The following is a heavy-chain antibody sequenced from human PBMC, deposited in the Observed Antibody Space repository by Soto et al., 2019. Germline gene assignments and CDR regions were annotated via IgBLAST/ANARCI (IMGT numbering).Heavy chain of an antibody. CDR1: GFTFSSYS. Sequence: EVQLVESGGGLVKPGGSLRLSFAASGFTFSSYSMNWVRQAPGKGLEWVSSISSSSSYIYYADSVKGRFTISRDNAKNSLYVQMNSLRAEDTAVYYCARVGSATTSVWGQSTLVTVSS. CDR3: ARVGSATTSV. CDR2: ISSSSSYI. D-gene: IGHD1-1*01. V-gene: IGHV3-21*01. J-gene: IGHJ1*01.